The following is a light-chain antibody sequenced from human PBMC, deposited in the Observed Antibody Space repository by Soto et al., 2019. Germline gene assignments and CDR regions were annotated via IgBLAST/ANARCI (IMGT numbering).Light chain of an antibody. Sequence: QSALTQPASVSGSPGQSITISCTGTISDVGSHNLVSWYQQHPDKAPKLIIYEVNERPSGVSSRFSGSKSGNTASLTVSGLQPDDEADYHCCLSAGSNTFPYVFGTGTKVTVL. CDR1: ISDVGSHNL. V-gene: IGLV2-23*02. CDR2: EVN. CDR3: CLSAGSNTFPYV. J-gene: IGLJ1*01.